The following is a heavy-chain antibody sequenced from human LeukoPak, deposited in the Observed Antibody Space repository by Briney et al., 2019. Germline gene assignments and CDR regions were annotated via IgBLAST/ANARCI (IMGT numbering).Heavy chain of an antibody. D-gene: IGHD3-16*02. CDR1: GFTFDDYG. Sequence: GGSLRLSCAASGFTFDDYGMSWVRQAPGKGLEWVSGINWNGGSTGYADSVKGRFTISRDNAKNSLYLQMNSLRAEDTALYYCARDPYDYVWGSYRGSDYWGQGTLVTVSS. J-gene: IGHJ4*02. CDR2: INWNGGST. CDR3: ARDPYDYVWGSYRGSDY. V-gene: IGHV3-20*04.